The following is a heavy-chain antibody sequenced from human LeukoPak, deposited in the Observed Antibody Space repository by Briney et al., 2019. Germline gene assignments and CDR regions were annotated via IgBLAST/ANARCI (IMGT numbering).Heavy chain of an antibody. CDR3: ARAYSGDAFDI. D-gene: IGHD5-12*01. V-gene: IGHV3-48*04. CDR1: GFTFSSYS. CDR2: ISSSSSTI. J-gene: IGHJ3*02. Sequence: PGGSLRLSCAASGFTFSSYSMNWVRQAPGKGLEWVSYISSSSSTIYYADSVKGRFTISRDNAKNSLYLQMNSLRAEDTAVYYCARAYSGDAFDIWGQGTMVTVSS.